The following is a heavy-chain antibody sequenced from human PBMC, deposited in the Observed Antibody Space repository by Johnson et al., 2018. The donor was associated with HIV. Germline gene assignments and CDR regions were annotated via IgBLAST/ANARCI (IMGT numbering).Heavy chain of an antibody. V-gene: IGHV3-30*04. CDR1: GFTFRSYA. J-gene: IGHJ3*02. D-gene: IGHD3-10*01. CDR3: ARNRITMVQMTSHDVFDI. CDR2: ISYDGSNR. Sequence: VLLLESGGGVVQPGRSLRLSCAASGFTFRSYAMHWVRQAPGRGLEWVAVISYDGSNRNYADSVKGRFTISRDNSKNTLYLQMNSLRADDTAVYFCARNRITMVQMTSHDVFDIWGQGTMVTVSS.